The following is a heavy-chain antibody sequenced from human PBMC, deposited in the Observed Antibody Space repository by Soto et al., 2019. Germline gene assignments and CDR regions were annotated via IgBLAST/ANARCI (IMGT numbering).Heavy chain of an antibody. V-gene: IGHV4-31*03. CDR2: IYYSGST. J-gene: IGHJ6*03. CDR3: ARKDSGYADYMDV. CDR1: GGSISSGGYY. D-gene: IGHD5-12*01. Sequence: QVQLQESGPGLVKPSQTLSLTCTVSGGSISSGGYYWSWIRQHPGKGLEWIGYIYYSGSTYYNPSPKCRVTMSVDTSENQFSLRLSSVTAADTAVYYCARKDSGYADYMDVWGKGTTVTVSS.